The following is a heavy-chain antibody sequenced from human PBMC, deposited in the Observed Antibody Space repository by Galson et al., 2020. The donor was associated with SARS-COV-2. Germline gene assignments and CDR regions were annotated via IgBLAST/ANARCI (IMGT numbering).Heavy chain of an antibody. D-gene: IGHD3-22*01. J-gene: IGHJ4*02. CDR1: GFTFGDYA. Sequence: GGSLRLSCTASGFTFGDYAMSWVRQAPGKGLEWVGFIRSKAYGGTTEYAASVKGRFTISRDDSKSIAYLQMNSLKTEDTAVYYCTRETELSDDYYDSSGYRPFGDYWGQGTLVTVSS. V-gene: IGHV3-49*04. CDR2: IRSKAYGGTT. CDR3: TRETELSDDYYDSSGYRPFGDY.